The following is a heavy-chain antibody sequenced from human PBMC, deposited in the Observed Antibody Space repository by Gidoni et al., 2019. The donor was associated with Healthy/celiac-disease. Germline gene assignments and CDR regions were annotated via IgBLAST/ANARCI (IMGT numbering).Heavy chain of an antibody. CDR3: ARTYCSSTSCYSNWFDP. Sequence: QVQLQESGPGLVKPSETLSLTCAVSGYSISSGYYWGWIRQPPGKGLEWIGSIYHSGSTYYNPSLKSRVTISVDTSKNQFSLKLSSVTAADTAVYYCARTYCSSTSCYSNWFDPWGQGTLVTVSS. CDR2: IYHSGST. J-gene: IGHJ5*02. V-gene: IGHV4-38-2*01. D-gene: IGHD2-2*02. CDR1: GYSISSGYY.